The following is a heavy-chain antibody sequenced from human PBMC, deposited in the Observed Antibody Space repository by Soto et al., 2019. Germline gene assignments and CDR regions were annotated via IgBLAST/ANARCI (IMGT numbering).Heavy chain of an antibody. CDR2: IKQDGSEK. CDR1: GFTFSSYW. V-gene: IGHV3-7*03. D-gene: IGHD3-3*01. J-gene: IGHJ2*01. CDR3: ARDPATLSCIKILTRPYWYFAL. Sequence: PGGSLRLSCAASGFTFSSYWMSCVRQAPGKGLEWLANIKQDGSEKYYVDSVKGRFTISRDNAKNSLYLQMNSLRAEDTAVYYWARDPATLSCIKILTRPYWYFALWGRGTLVTVSS.